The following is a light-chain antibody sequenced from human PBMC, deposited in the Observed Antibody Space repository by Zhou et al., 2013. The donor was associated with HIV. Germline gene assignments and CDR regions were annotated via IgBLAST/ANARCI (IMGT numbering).Light chain of an antibody. CDR2: GAS. CDR3: QQNNDRPRT. CDR1: QSITRN. J-gene: IGKJ2*01. Sequence: EIVMTQSPATLSVSPGDRATLFCRASQSITRNVAWYQHKPGQAPRLLIYGASSRATGIPARFSGSGSGTEFTLTISSLQSEDFAVYYCQQNNDRPRTFGQGTKLEIK. V-gene: IGKV3-15*01.